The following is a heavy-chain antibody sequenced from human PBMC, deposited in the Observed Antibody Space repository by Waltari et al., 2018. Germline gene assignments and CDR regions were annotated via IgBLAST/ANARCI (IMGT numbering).Heavy chain of an antibody. J-gene: IGHJ3*01. Sequence: EVQLVESGGGLVQPGGSLRVPCAASGFTFSSAWLHWVRQSPGQGMVWVSRISSDGSGKSSADSAKGRFTISRDNAKNTLFLQMNSLRVEDTAVYYCASGNSHAFDLWGQGTMVTVSS. CDR1: GFTFSSAW. V-gene: IGHV3-74*01. CDR3: ASGNSHAFDL. CDR2: ISSDGSGK. D-gene: IGHD1-7*01.